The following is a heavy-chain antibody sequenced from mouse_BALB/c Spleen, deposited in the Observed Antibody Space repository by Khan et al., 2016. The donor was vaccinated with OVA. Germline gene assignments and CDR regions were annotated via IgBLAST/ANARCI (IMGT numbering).Heavy chain of an antibody. Sequence: EVQLQESGPGLVKPSQSLSLTCTVTGYSITSGYAWNWIRQFPGNKLEWMGYISYSGGTSYNPSLKSRISITRDTSKNQFFLQLNSVTTEETATYYCARGNYYGYYFDYWGQGTPLTVSS. CDR3: ARGNYYGYYFDY. V-gene: IGHV3-2*02. D-gene: IGHD1-1*01. CDR1: GYSITSGYA. CDR2: ISYSGGT. J-gene: IGHJ2*01.